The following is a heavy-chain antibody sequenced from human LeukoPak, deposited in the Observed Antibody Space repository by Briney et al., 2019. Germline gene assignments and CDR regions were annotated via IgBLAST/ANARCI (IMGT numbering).Heavy chain of an antibody. Sequence: ASVKVSCKTSGYTFTSYAIQWVRQAPGQRLEWMGWINAGNGNTKYSQKFQGRVTITRDTSATTAYMELSTLRSEDTAVYYCAREHDFWSPYAFDIWGQGTRVTVSS. CDR3: AREHDFWSPYAFDI. J-gene: IGHJ3*02. V-gene: IGHV1-3*01. CDR2: INAGNGNT. D-gene: IGHD3-3*01. CDR1: GYTFTSYA.